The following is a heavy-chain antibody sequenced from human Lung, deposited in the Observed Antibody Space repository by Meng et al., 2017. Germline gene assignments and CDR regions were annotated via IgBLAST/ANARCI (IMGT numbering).Heavy chain of an antibody. CDR2: INHSGST. V-gene: IGHV4-34*01. J-gene: IGHJ4*02. Sequence: QGQLQQWGAGLLKPSETLSLTCVVSGGSLSDYSWSWIRQPPGKGLEWIGEINHSGSTNYNPSLESRATISVDTSQNNLSLKLSSVTAADSAVYYCARGPTTMAHDFDYWGQGTLVTVSS. D-gene: IGHD4-11*01. CDR3: ARGPTTMAHDFDY. CDR1: GGSLSDYS.